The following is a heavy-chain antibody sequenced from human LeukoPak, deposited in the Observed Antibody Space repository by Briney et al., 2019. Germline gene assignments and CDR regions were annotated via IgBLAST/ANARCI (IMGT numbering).Heavy chain of an antibody. J-gene: IGHJ1*01. Sequence: SETLSLTCTVSGYSICSGYHWGWIRQPPGKGLEWIGSIYHSGSTYYNPSLKSRVTISVDTSKNQFSLKLSSVTAADTAVYYCARVVQSTDSSGFYLPEYFQHWGQGTLVTVSS. CDR3: ARVVQSTDSSGFYLPEYFQH. CDR2: IYHSGST. CDR1: GYSICSGYH. V-gene: IGHV4-38-2*02. D-gene: IGHD3-22*01.